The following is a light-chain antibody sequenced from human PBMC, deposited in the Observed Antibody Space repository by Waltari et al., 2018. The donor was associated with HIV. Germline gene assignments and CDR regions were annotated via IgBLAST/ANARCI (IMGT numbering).Light chain of an antibody. CDR1: RNHIGKNP. Sequence: QSALTQEASVSGTVGQGVTLSCLGNRNHIGKNPVGWYQQISHGVPKTVMSGSSLPSGIPDRFSGSQSGITASLTISGLQPEDEADYFCSTWDYGLSTHVFGTGTKVTVL. V-gene: IGLV1-36*01. CDR3: STWDYGLSTHV. CDR2: GS. J-gene: IGLJ1*01.